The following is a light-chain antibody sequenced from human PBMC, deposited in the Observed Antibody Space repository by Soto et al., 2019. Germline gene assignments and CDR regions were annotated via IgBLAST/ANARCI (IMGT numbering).Light chain of an antibody. J-gene: IGLJ1*01. Sequence: QSVLTQPASVSGSPGQSITISCTGTSSDVGNSNRVSWYQHHPGTDPKVMIYEGIKRPSGVPDRFSGSKSGNTAALTISGLQAEDEAEYFCSSYAGSYTWIFGSGTKLTVL. CDR3: SSYAGSYTWI. CDR1: SSDVGNSNR. CDR2: EGI. V-gene: IGLV2-23*01.